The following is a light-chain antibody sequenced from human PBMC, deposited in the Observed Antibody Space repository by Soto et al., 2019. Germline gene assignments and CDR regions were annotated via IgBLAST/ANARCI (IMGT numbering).Light chain of an antibody. V-gene: IGKV3-15*01. CDR1: QSVSSN. Sequence: ILMTQSPSTLSVSPGERATLSCRASQSVSSNVAWYQQKPGQAPRLLIYGASTRATGIPARFSGSGSGTEFTLTISSLQSEDFAVYYCQQYNNWPRTFGQGTKV. J-gene: IGKJ1*01. CDR3: QQYNNWPRT. CDR2: GAS.